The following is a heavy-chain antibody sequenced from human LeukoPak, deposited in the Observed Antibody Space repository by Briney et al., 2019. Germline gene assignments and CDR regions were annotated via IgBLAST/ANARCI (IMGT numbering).Heavy chain of an antibody. V-gene: IGHV3-9*01. CDR3: AKDRFSGTTQLLLSS. Sequence: GGSLRLSCAASGFSFDDYAMHWVRPAPGKGLEWVSGISWNSGTIDYADSVKGRFTISRDNARNSLYLQMNSLRAEDTALYYCAKDRFSGTTQLLLSSWGQGTLVTVSS. J-gene: IGHJ4*02. CDR2: ISWNSGTI. D-gene: IGHD2-2*01. CDR1: GFSFDDYA.